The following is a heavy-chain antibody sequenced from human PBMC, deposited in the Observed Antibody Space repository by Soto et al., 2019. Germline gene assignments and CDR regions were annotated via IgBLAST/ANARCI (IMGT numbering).Heavy chain of an antibody. CDR2: ISAYNGNT. Sequence: ASVKVSCKASGYTFTSYGISWVRQAPGQGLERMGWISAYNGNTNYAQKLQGRVTMTTDTSTSTAYMELRSLRSDDTAVYYCAWTDMVRGVLGPQAYFDYRGPAPLV. CDR1: GYTFTSYG. J-gene: IGHJ4*02. V-gene: IGHV1-18*01. D-gene: IGHD3-10*01. CDR3: AWTDMVRGVLGPQAYFDY.